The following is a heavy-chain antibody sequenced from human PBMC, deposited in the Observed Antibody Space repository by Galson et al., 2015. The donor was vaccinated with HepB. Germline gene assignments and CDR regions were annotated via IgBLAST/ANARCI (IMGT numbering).Heavy chain of an antibody. D-gene: IGHD3/OR15-3a*01. CDR2: ISSGIVT. J-gene: IGHJ2*01. CDR1: RFTFSLYS. CDR3: ARVSGWTGYRGRYFDL. Sequence: SLRLSCAASRFTFSLYSMHWVRQAPGKGLEWVSYISSGIVTYYADSVKGRFTVSSDNATNSLYLQMNSLRAEDTAVYYCARVSGWTGYRGRYFDLWGRGTLVTVSS. V-gene: IGHV3-48*01.